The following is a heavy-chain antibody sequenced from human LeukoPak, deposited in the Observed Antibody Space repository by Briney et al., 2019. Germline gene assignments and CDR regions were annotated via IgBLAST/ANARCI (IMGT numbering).Heavy chain of an antibody. J-gene: IGHJ6*02. CDR3: ARYKGYYYYYGMDV. CDR2: IYYSGST. Sequence: PSETLPLTCTVSGGSISSYYWSWIRQPPGKGLEWIGYIYYSGSTNYNPSLKSRVTISVDTSKNQFSLKLSSVTAADTAVYYCARYKGYYYYYGMDVWGQGTTVTVSS. D-gene: IGHD1-14*01. CDR1: GGSISSYY. V-gene: IGHV4-59*01.